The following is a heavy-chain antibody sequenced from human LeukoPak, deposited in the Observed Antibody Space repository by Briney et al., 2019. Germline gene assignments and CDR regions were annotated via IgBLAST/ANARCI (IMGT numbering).Heavy chain of an antibody. J-gene: IGHJ4*02. V-gene: IGHV4-4*07. Sequence: PSETLSLTCTVSGGSISSYYWSWIRQPAGKGLEWIGRIYSSGSTSYDPSLRSRVTMSVDTSKNQFSLKLRSVTAADTAVYYCAISWTSSWAFYDYWGQGTLVTVSS. CDR2: IYSSGST. D-gene: IGHD6-13*01. CDR1: GGSISSYY. CDR3: AISWTSSWAFYDY.